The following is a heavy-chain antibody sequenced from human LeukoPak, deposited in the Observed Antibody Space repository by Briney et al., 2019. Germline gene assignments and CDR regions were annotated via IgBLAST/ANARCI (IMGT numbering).Heavy chain of an antibody. D-gene: IGHD3-10*01. CDR1: GYTFTSYG. CDR3: ARAATEIVLLGNFDY. Sequence: ASVKVSCKASGYTFTSYGISWVRQAPGQGLEWMGWISAYNGNTNYAQKLQGRVTMTTDTSTSTAYMELRSLRSDDTAVYYCARAATEIVLLGNFDYWGQGTLVTVSS. CDR2: ISAYNGNT. J-gene: IGHJ4*02. V-gene: IGHV1-18*01.